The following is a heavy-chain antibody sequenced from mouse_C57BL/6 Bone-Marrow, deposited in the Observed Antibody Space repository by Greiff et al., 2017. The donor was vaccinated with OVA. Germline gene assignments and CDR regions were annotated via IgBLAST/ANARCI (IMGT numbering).Heavy chain of an antibody. J-gene: IGHJ1*03. D-gene: IGHD3-3*01. CDR3: AREGTNWYFDG. CDR2: INPGSGGT. V-gene: IGHV1-54*01. Sequence: QVQLQQSGAELVRPGTSVKVSCKASGYAFTNYLIEWVKQRPGQGLEWIGVINPGSGGTNYNEKFKGKATLTADKSSSTAYMQLSSLTSEDSAVYFCAREGTNWYFDGWGTGTTVTVSS. CDR1: GYAFTNYL.